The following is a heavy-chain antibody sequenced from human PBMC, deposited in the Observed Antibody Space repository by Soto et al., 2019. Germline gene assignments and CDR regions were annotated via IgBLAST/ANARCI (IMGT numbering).Heavy chain of an antibody. V-gene: IGHV3-23*01. J-gene: IGHJ4*02. CDR1: SLAFSRYA. CDR2: ISGSGGST. Sequence: NXSYEASSLAFSRYAISWVRQAPGKGLAWVSAISGSGGSTYYADSVKGRFTISRDNSKNTLYLQMNSLRAEDTAVYYCAKDSGDLCPDDWGKGTRVIFAS. CDR3: AKDSGDLCPDD.